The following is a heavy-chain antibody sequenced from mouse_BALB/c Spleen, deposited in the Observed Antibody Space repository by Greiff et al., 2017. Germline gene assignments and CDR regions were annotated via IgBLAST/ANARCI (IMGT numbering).Heavy chain of an antibody. Sequence: QVQQKQSGPGLVAPSQSLSITCTVSGFSLTSYGVHWVRQPPGKGLEWLGVIWAGGSTNYNSALMSRLSISKDNSKSQVFLKMNSLQTDDTAMYYCARDGLGGNYFYYAMDYWGQGTSVTVSS. V-gene: IGHV2-9*02. CDR3: ARDGLGGNYFYYAMDY. J-gene: IGHJ4*01. D-gene: IGHD2-1*01. CDR1: GFSLTSYG. CDR2: IWAGGST.